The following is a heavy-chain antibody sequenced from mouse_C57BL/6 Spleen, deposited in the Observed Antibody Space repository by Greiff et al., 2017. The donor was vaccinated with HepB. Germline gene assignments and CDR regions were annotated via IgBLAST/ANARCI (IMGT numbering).Heavy chain of an antibody. CDR1: GYTFTSYW. CDR3: ALITTVVAPFDY. D-gene: IGHD1-1*01. CDR2: IYPGSGST. J-gene: IGHJ2*01. Sequence: VQLQQSGAELVKPGASVKMSCKASGYTFTSYWITWVKQRPGQGLEWIGDIYPGSGSTNYNEKFKSKATLTVDTSSSPAYMQLSSLTSEDSAVYYCALITTVVAPFDYWGQGTTLTVSS. V-gene: IGHV1-55*01.